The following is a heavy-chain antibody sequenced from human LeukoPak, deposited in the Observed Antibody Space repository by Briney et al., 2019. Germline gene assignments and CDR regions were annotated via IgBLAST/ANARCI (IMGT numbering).Heavy chain of an antibody. CDR3: AREGDSSSSWALRY. CDR2: IYYSGST. CDR1: GGSISSSSYY. J-gene: IGHJ4*02. Sequence: SETLSLTCTVSGGSISSSSYYWGWIRQPPGKGLEWIGSIYYSGSTYYNPSLKSRVTISVDTSKNQFSLKLSSVTAAHTAVYYCAREGDSSSSWALRYWGQGTLVTVSS. V-gene: IGHV4-39*07. D-gene: IGHD6-6*01.